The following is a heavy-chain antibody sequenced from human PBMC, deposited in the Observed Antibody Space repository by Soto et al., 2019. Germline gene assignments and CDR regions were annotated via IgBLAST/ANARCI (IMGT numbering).Heavy chain of an antibody. CDR2: IYYTGST. J-gene: IGHJ4*01. V-gene: IGHV4-59*08. CDR1: GGSINNYY. CDR3: ARHSWELRKTFDY. Sequence: QVQLQESGPGLVKPSETLSLTCTVSGGSINNYYWSWIRQPPGKGLEWIGYIYYTGSTNYNPSLKRRVTISLDTSKNQFSLKLSSVTAANTAVYYCARHSWELRKTFDYWGQGTLVTVSS. D-gene: IGHD1-7*01.